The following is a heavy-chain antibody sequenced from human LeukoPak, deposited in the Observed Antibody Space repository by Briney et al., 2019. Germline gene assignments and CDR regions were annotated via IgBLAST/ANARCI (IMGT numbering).Heavy chain of an antibody. CDR3: ARDAGGKLVPNY. CDR1: GFTFSGYS. CDR2: ISTSSSYI. Sequence: GGSLRLSCAISGFTFSGYSMNWVRQAPGKGLEWVSSISTSSSYIYYADSVKGRFTISRDNAKSSLYLQMNSLRAEDTAVYYCARDAGGKLVPNYWGQGTLVTVSS. V-gene: IGHV3-21*01. J-gene: IGHJ4*02. D-gene: IGHD6-6*01.